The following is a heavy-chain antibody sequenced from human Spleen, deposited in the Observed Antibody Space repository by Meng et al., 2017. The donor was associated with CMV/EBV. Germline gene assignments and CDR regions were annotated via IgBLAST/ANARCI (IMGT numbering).Heavy chain of an antibody. J-gene: IGHJ1*01. CDR1: GFALSYYS. CDR3: ARDVVAAAGLEYFQH. V-gene: IGHV3-21*01. D-gene: IGHD6-13*01. CDR2: MSTSSSTI. Sequence: SGFALSYYSMNWVRQAPGKGLEWVSSMSTSSSTIYYADSVKGRFTISRDSAKNSLYLQMNSLRAEDTAVYYCARDVVAAAGLEYFQHWGQGTLVTVSS.